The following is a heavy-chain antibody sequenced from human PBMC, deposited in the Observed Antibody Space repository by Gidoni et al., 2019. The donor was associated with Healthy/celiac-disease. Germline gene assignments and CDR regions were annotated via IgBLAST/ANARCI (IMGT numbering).Heavy chain of an antibody. V-gene: IGHV3-7*03. CDR1: GFTFSSYW. Sequence: EVQLVESGGGLVQPGGSLRLSCAASGFTFSSYWMSWVRQAPGKGLEWVANRKQDGSEKYYVDSVKGRFTISRDNAKNSLYLQMNSLRAEDTAVYYCARDLYYGSGSYFDYWGQGTLVTVSS. CDR2: RKQDGSEK. J-gene: IGHJ4*02. CDR3: ARDLYYGSGSYFDY. D-gene: IGHD3-10*01.